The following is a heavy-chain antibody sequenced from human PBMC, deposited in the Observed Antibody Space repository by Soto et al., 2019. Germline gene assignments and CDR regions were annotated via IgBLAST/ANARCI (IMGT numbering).Heavy chain of an antibody. V-gene: IGHV4-4*02. D-gene: IGHD2-2*02. CDR3: ATRFYTSGVLFDY. CDR1: GASISSYSW. J-gene: IGHJ4*02. Sequence: SETLSLTCAVSGASISSYSWWTWVRQPPGKGLEWIGEMYHIGDSNYNPSLRSRVVISTDTSKNQFSLTLTSVTAADTAVYYCATRFYTSGVLFDYWGQGTPVTVSS. CDR2: MYHIGDS.